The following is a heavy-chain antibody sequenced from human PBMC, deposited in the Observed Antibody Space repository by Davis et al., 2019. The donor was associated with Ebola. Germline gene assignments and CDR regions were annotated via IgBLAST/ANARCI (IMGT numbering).Heavy chain of an antibody. D-gene: IGHD5-24*01. V-gene: IGHV3-13*01. Sequence: GESLKISCAASGFTFSSYDMHWVRQATGKGLEWVSAIGTAGDTYYPGSVKGRFTISRENAKNSLYLQMNSLRAGDTAVYYCARERWGGMDVWGKGTTVTVSS. CDR1: GFTFSSYD. CDR3: ARERWGGMDV. CDR2: IGTAGDT. J-gene: IGHJ6*04.